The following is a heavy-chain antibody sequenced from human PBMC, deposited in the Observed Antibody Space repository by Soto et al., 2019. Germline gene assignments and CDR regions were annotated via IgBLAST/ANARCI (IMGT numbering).Heavy chain of an antibody. D-gene: IGHD3-22*01. CDR3: ARAHYDSDAFDF. J-gene: IGHJ3*01. CDR2: ISPGGGTT. CDR1: GYTFTTNF. V-gene: IGHV1-46*03. Sequence: VQLVQSGAEVKKPGASVKISCKASGYTFTTNFIHWIRQAPGQGLEWVGIISPGGGTTVYAQKFQGRVTMTRDPSTSTVYMELRNLRSEDSAVFYCARAHYDSDAFDFWGQGTMVIVSS.